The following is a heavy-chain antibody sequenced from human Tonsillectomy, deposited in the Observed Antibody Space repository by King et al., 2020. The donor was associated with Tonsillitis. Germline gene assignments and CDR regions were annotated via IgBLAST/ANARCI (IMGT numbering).Heavy chain of an antibody. CDR3: TTSGNYPPAREF. V-gene: IGHV3-15*01. D-gene: IGHD1-26*01. CDR2: IKTKSDGGTT. J-gene: IGHJ4*02. CDR1: GFTFSDAW. Sequence: DVQLVESGGGLVKPVVSLRLSCAASGFTFSDAWMSWVRQAPGKGLEWVGRIKTKSDGGTTDYAAPVKGRLTISREDSQNTLYLQVNRLKTKDTALYYCTTSGNYPPAREFGGQGTLAAISS.